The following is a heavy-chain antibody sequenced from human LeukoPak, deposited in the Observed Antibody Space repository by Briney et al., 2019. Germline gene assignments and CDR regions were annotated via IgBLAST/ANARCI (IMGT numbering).Heavy chain of an antibody. D-gene: IGHD2-8*01. CDR3: ARDLGGSYYCPKGVCSSDY. CDR1: GFTFSSYW. V-gene: IGHV3-74*01. J-gene: IGHJ4*02. Sequence: GGSLRLSCAASGFTFSSYWMHWVRQAPGKALVWVSRIKSDGSSTSYADSVKGRFTISRDNAKNTLYLQMNNLRAEDTAVYYCARDLGGSYYCPKGVCSSDYRGQGTLVTVSS. CDR2: IKSDGSST.